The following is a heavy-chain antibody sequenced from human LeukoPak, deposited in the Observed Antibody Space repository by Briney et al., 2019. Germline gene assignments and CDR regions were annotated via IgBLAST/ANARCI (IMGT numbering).Heavy chain of an antibody. J-gene: IGHJ4*02. CDR1: GFTFSSYG. Sequence: GGSLRLSCAAPGFTFSSYGMSWVRQAPGKGLEWVSGIGRSGGSTYYADSVQGRFTISRDNSKNTLYLQMDSLRAGDTAVYYCAKSQGYSNYYFDYWGQGTLVTVSS. CDR3: AKSQGYSNYYFDY. CDR2: IGRSGGST. V-gene: IGHV3-23*01. D-gene: IGHD3-9*01.